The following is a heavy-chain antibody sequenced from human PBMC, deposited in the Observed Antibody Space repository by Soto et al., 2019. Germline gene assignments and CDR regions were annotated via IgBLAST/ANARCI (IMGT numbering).Heavy chain of an antibody. V-gene: IGHV1-18*01. D-gene: IGHD3-22*01. Sequence: ASVKVSCKASGYTFTSYGISLVRQAPGQGLEWMGWISAYNGNTNYAQKLQGRVTMTTDTSTSTAYMELRSLRSDDTAVYYCARAHRPYYDSSGYYYPFDYWGQGTLVTVS. CDR3: ARAHRPYYDSSGYYYPFDY. CDR2: ISAYNGNT. J-gene: IGHJ4*02. CDR1: GYTFTSYG.